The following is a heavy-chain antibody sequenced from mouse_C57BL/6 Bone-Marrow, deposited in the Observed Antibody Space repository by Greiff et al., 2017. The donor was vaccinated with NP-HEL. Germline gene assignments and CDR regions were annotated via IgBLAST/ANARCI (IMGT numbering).Heavy chain of an antibody. CDR2: ISNGGGST. V-gene: IGHV5-12*01. J-gene: IGHJ4*01. D-gene: IGHD2-5*01. CDR1: GFTFSDYY. Sequence: DVHLVESGGGLVQPGGSLKLSCAASGFTFSDYYMYWVRLTPEKRLEWVAYISNGGGSTYYPDTVKGRFTISRDNAKNTLYLQMSRLKSEDTAMYYCARCSNFSMDYWGQGTSVTVSS. CDR3: ARCSNFSMDY.